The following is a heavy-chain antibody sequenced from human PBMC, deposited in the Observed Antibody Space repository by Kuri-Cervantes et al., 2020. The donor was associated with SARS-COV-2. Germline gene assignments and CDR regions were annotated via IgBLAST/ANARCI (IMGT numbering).Heavy chain of an antibody. J-gene: IGHJ4*02. D-gene: IGHD2-8*02. CDR2: ISSSSSYI. CDR3: ARTSTWSIYFDY. V-gene: IGHV3-21*01. CDR1: GFTFSSYS. Sequence: GGSLRLSCAASGFTFSSYSMNWVRQAPGKGLEWVSSISSSSSYIYYADSVKGRFTISRDNAKNSLYLQMNSLRAEDTAVYYRARTSTWSIYFDYWGQGTLVTVSS.